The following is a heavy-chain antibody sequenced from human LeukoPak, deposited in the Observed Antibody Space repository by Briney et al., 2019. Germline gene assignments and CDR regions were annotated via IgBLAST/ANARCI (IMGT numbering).Heavy chain of an antibody. V-gene: IGHV4-61*01. Sequence: SGTLSLTCAVSGGSVSSGSYHWSWIRQPPGKGLEWIGYIYYSGSTNYNPSLKSRVTMSVDTSKNQFSLKLSSVTAADTAVYYCATLQLWAFDYWGQGTLVTVSS. CDR1: GGSVSSGSYH. CDR3: ATLQLWAFDY. J-gene: IGHJ4*02. D-gene: IGHD3-16*01. CDR2: IYYSGST.